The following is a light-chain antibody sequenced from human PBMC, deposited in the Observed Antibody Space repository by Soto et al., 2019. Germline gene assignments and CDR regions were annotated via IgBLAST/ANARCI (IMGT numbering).Light chain of an antibody. Sequence: EIVMTQSPLSLTVTPGEPASTSCKSSQSLQHNNGNTLLDWYMQKPGQSPQLLIYLASRRAPGAPDRVSGSGSGTDFTLRISTVEADDAAIYYCMQALQTPRTFGQGTKVDI. CDR2: LAS. J-gene: IGKJ1*01. V-gene: IGKV2-28*01. CDR3: MQALQTPRT. CDR1: QSLQHNNGNTL.